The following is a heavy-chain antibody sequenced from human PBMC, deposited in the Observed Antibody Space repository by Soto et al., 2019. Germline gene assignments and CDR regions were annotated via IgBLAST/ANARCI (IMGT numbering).Heavy chain of an antibody. D-gene: IGHD6-19*01. V-gene: IGHV1-69*02. CDR1: GGTFSSYT. Sequence: QVQLVQSGAEVKKPGSSVKVSCQASGGTFSSYTISWVRQAPGQGLEWMGRIIPLLGIAHYAQKFQGRVTITADKSTSTAYMELSSLRSEDTDVYSCAIAVAGTHGMDFWGQGTTVTVSS. J-gene: IGHJ6*02. CDR3: AIAVAGTHGMDF. CDR2: IIPLLGIA.